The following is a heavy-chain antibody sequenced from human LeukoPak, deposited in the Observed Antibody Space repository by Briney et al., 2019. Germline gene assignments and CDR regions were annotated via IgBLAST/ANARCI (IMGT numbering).Heavy chain of an antibody. CDR2: INHSGST. V-gene: IGHV4-34*01. D-gene: IGHD3-9*01. J-gene: IGHJ4*02. CDR1: GGSFSGYY. Sequence: PSETLSLTCAVYGGSFSGYYWSWIRQPPGKGLGWIGEINHSGSTNYNPSLKSRVTISVDTSKNQFSLKLSSVTAADTAVYYCARGQRRYFDWLLSTYYFDYWGQGTLVTVSS. CDR3: ARGQRRYFDWLLSTYYFDY.